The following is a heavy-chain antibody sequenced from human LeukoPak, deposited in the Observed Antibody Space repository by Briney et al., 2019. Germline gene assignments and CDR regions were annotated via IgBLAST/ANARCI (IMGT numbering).Heavy chain of an antibody. D-gene: IGHD4-23*01. CDR3: ARAGSSNSNFDY. CDR2: IYYSGST. J-gene: IGHJ4*02. Sequence: SETLSLTCTVSGGSISSSSYYWGWIRQPPGKGLEWIGSIYYSGSTYYNPSLKSRVTISVDTSKNQFSLKLSSVTAADTAVYYCARAGSSNSNFDYWGQGTLVTVSS. CDR1: GGSISSSSYY. V-gene: IGHV4-39*07.